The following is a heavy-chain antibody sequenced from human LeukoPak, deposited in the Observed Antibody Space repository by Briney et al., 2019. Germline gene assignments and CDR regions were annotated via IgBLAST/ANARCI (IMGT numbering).Heavy chain of an antibody. D-gene: IGHD5-18*01. V-gene: IGHV4-34*01. CDR2: INHSGST. J-gene: IGHJ5*02. CDR1: GFTFSSHW. CDR3: AREGGYSYGYSHYNWFDP. Sequence: GSLRLSCAASGFTFSSHWMHWIRQPPGKGLEWIGEINHSGSTNYNPSLKSRVTISVDTSKNQFSLKLSSVTAADTAVYYCAREGGYSYGYSHYNWFDPWGQGTLVTVSS.